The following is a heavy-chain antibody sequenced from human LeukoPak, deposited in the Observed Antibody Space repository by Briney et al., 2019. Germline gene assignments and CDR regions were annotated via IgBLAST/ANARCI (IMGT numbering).Heavy chain of an antibody. CDR1: GFTFDDYA. J-gene: IGHJ3*02. V-gene: IGHV3-23*01. CDR2: ISGSGGST. CDR3: AKSPPVTPWAFDI. Sequence: SGRSLRLSCAASGFTFDDYAMHWVRQAPGKGLEWVSAISGSGGSTYYADSVKGRFTISRDNSKNTLYLQMNSLRAEDTAVHYCAKSPPVTPWAFDIWGQGTMVTVSS. D-gene: IGHD2-21*02.